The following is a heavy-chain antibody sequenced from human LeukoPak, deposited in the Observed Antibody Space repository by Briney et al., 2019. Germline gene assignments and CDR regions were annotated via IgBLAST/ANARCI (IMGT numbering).Heavy chain of an antibody. CDR1: VFTFSSSG. V-gene: IGHV3-23*01. CDR3: EKEVDSSGGYYLP. D-gene: IGHD3-10*01. J-gene: IGHJ5*02. Sequence: PGGALRLSCAASVFTFSSSGMCWVRQAPPKGLEGVSYISDIGRSTCYADSVQGRFTISRDNSKNTLYLQMNRLRDEDSALYYCEKEVDSSGGYYLPWGQGTLVTVSS. CDR2: ISDIGRST.